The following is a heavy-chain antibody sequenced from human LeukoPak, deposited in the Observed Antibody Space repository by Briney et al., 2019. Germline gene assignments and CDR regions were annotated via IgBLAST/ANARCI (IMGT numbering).Heavy chain of an antibody. CDR1: DLSFENVW. D-gene: IGHD4-17*01. Sequence: PGGSLRLSCSASDLSFENVWMSWVRQAPGKGLEWVGRISSKSDGGTTDYAAPVKGRFTISRDDSTNTLSLQMSSLKAEDTALYFCITEPHDYGDFTFGYWGQGTLVTVSS. CDR3: ITEPHDYGDFTFGY. V-gene: IGHV3-15*01. J-gene: IGHJ4*02. CDR2: ISSKSDGGTT.